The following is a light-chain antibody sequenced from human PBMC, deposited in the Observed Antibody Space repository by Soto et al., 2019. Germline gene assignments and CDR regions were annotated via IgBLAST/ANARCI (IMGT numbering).Light chain of an antibody. Sequence: DIPMTQSPSSLSASVGDRATITCRASQGIRNELGWYQQKPGKAPKRLIYAASRLQSGVPSRFSGSGSGTEFTLTISSLQSEDFATYYCLQHKSYPLTFGQGTKVELK. CDR3: LQHKSYPLT. CDR2: AAS. J-gene: IGKJ1*01. CDR1: QGIRNE. V-gene: IGKV1-17*01.